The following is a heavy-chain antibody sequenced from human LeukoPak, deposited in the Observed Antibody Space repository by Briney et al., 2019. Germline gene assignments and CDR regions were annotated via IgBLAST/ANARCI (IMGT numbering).Heavy chain of an antibody. CDR1: GGSFSGYY. Sequence: SETLSLTCAVYGGSFSGYYWSRIRQPPGKGLEWIGEINHSGSTNYNPSLKSRVTISVDTSKNQFSLKLSSVTAADTAVYYCARLRGPSIAVAGTFDYWGQGTLVTVSS. CDR2: INHSGST. D-gene: IGHD6-19*01. CDR3: ARLRGPSIAVAGTFDY. J-gene: IGHJ4*02. V-gene: IGHV4-34*01.